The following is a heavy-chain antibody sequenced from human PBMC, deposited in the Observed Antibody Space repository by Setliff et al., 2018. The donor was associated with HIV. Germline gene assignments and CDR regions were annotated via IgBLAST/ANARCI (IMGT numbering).Heavy chain of an antibody. V-gene: IGHV4-30-4*01. D-gene: IGHD6-19*01. CDR2: IYYSGTS. J-gene: IGHJ3*02. Sequence: LSLTCTVSGASIDSGDHYWTWIRQPPGKGLEWIGYIYYSGTSYYNSSLKSRVTISLHTSKNQFSLKLSSVTAADTAMYYCAKSYGSGWSADTFDIWGQGTVVTVSS. CDR3: AKSYGSGWSADTFDI. CDR1: GASIDSGDHY.